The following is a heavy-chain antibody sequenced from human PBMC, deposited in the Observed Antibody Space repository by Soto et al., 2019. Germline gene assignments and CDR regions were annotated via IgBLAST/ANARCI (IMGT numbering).Heavy chain of an antibody. V-gene: IGHV1-18*01. CDR2: ISAYNGNT. CDR1: GYTFTSYG. D-gene: IGHD3-3*01. CDR3: ARDKWDDSWSGYSYNWFDP. J-gene: IGHJ5*02. Sequence: ASVKVSCKASGYTFTSYGISWVRQAPGQGLEWMGWISAYNGNTNYAQKLQGRVTMTTDTSTSTAYMELRSLRSDDTAVYYCARDKWDDSWSGYSYNWFDPWGQGTLVTVSS.